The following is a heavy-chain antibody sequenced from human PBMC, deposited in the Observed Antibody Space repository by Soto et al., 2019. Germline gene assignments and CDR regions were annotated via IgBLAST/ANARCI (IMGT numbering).Heavy chain of an antibody. CDR2: ISSSGSTI. Sequence: GGSLRLSCAASGFTFSSYDMNWVRQAPGKGLEWVSYISSSGSTIYYADSVKGRFTISRDNAKKSLYLQMTSLRAEDTAVYYCARDLLIVVTTYYDYWGQGTLDTVSS. CDR3: ARDLLIVVTTYYDY. CDR1: GFTFSSYD. D-gene: IGHD1-26*01. V-gene: IGHV3-48*03. J-gene: IGHJ4*02.